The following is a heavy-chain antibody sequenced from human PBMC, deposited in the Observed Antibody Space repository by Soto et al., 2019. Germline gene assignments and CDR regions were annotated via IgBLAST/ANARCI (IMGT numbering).Heavy chain of an antibody. CDR3: ARGDGRGSSGFYYYYGMDV. V-gene: IGHV1-46*01. CDR1: GYTFTNYY. J-gene: IGHJ6*02. Sequence: QVQLVQSGAEVKKPGASVKVSCKASGYTFTNYYMHWVRQAPRQGLEWMGIINPSGGSTSYAQKSPGRGTRPSDTSTSTVYMELSSLRSEDTAVYYCARGDGRGSSGFYYYYGMDVWGHGTTVTVSS. D-gene: IGHD6-25*01. CDR2: INPSGGST.